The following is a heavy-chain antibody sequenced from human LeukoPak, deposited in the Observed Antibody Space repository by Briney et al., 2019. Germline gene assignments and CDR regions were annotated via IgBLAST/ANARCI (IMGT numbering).Heavy chain of an antibody. CDR1: GYSFTSYY. J-gene: IGHJ4*02. CDR2: INPRAGTT. D-gene: IGHD2-21*02. V-gene: IGHV1-46*01. CDR3: ARGAPGGSDPFDY. Sequence: ASVKVSCKASGYSFTSYYMHWVRQAPGRGLEWMGIINPRAGTTVYAQKFQGGVTMTSDTSTSTVYMELHSLKSEDTAVYYCARGAPGGSDPFDYWGQGTQITVSS.